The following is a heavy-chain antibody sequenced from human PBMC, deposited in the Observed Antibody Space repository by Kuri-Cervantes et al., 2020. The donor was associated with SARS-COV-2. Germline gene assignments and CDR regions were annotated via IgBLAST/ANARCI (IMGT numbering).Heavy chain of an antibody. D-gene: IGHD5-12*01. J-gene: IGHJ6*02. CDR2: ISYDGSNK. CDR3: AKEYVAITLYYYGIDV. V-gene: IGHV3-30*18. Sequence: GESLKISCAASGFTFSSYGMHWVRQAPGKGLEWVAVISYDGSNKYYADSVKGRFTISRDNSKNTLYLQMNSLRGEDTAVYYCAKEYVAITLYYYGIDVWGQGTTVTVSS. CDR1: GFTFSSYG.